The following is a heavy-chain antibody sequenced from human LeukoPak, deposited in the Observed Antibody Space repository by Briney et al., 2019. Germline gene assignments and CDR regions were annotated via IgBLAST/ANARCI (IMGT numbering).Heavy chain of an antibody. J-gene: IGHJ4*02. D-gene: IGHD5-18*01. CDR3: AKSSGYSYGSGYSFDY. CDR2: IYSGGST. V-gene: IGHV3-66*01. Sequence: GGSLRLSCAASGFTVSSNYMSWVRQAPGKGLEWVSVIYSGGSTYYADSVKGRFTISRDNSKNTLYLQMYSLRAEDTAVYYCAKSSGYSYGSGYSFDYWGQGTLVTVSS. CDR1: GFTVSSNY.